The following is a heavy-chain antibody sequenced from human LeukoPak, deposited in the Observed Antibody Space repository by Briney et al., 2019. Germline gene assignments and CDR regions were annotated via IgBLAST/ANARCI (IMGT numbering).Heavy chain of an antibody. CDR3: ARGVDDSGYDLDYFDY. CDR2: IRASDDTS. Sequence: GGSLRLSCEVFGFTFSTSAMSWVRQAPGKGLEWVSGIRASDDTSYYVDSVKGRFTVSRDNSKNTLYLQMNSLRAEDTAVYYCARGVDDSGYDLDYFDYWGQGTLVTVSS. CDR1: GFTFSTSA. D-gene: IGHD5-12*01. J-gene: IGHJ4*02. V-gene: IGHV3-23*01.